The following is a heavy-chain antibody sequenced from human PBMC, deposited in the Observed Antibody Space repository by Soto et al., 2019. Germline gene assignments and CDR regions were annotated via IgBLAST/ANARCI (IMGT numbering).Heavy chain of an antibody. CDR2: IWYDGSNK. J-gene: IGHJ4*02. Sequence: GGSLRLSCAASGFTFSSYGMHWVRQAPGKGLEWVAIIWYDGSNKYYADSVKGRFTISRDNSKNTLFLQMNSLRAEDTAVYYCARDPRSGQQLADYYFDYWGPGTLVTVSS. D-gene: IGHD6-13*01. CDR1: GFTFSSYG. V-gene: IGHV3-33*01. CDR3: ARDPRSGQQLADYYFDY.